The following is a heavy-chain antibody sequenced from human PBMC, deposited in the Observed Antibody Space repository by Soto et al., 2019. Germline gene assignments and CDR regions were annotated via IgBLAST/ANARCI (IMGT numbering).Heavy chain of an antibody. J-gene: IGHJ4*02. CDR1: GYTFTSYY. V-gene: IGHV1-46*01. CDR3: ARDSDRGGYFSAFDY. CDR2: INPSGGST. Sequence: QVQLVQSGAEVKKPGASVQVSCEASGYTFTSYYIHWVRQAPGQGLEWMGIINPSGGSTRYAQTFQGRVTMTRDTSTSTVYMELCSLRSEETAVYYCARDSDRGGYFSAFDYWGQGTLVTVSS. D-gene: IGHD3-22*01.